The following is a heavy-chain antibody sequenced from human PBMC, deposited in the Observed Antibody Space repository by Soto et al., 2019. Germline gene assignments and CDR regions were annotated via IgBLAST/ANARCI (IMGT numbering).Heavy chain of an antibody. CDR2: INHSGST. D-gene: IGHD3-9*01. V-gene: IGHV4-34*01. Sequence: SETLSLTCAVYGGSFSGYYWSWIRQPPGKGLEWIGEINHSGSTNYNPSLKSRVTISVDTSKNQFSLKLSSVTAADTAVYYCGRTDSEYVILTGYYSSHFDYWGHGTLVTVS. J-gene: IGHJ4*01. CDR3: GRTDSEYVILTGYYSSHFDY. CDR1: GGSFSGYY.